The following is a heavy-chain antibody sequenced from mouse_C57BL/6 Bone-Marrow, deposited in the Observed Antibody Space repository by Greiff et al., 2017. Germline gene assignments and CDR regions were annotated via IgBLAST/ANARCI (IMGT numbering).Heavy chain of an antibody. CDR3: ARHSSGFEAD. CDR2: ISSGGSYT. V-gene: IGHV5-6*01. CDR1: GFTFSSYG. J-gene: IGHJ3*01. Sequence: EVQVVESGGDLVKPGGSLKLSCAASGFTFSSYGMSWVRQTPDKRLEWVATISSGGSYTYYPDSVKGRFTISRDNAKNTLYLQMSSLKSEDTAMYYCARHSSGFEADWGQGTLVTVSA. D-gene: IGHD3-2*02.